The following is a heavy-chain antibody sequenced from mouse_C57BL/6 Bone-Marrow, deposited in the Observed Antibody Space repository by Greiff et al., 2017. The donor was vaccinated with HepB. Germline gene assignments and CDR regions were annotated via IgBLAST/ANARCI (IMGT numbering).Heavy chain of an antibody. CDR3: ARRRSVYYYGSSYGAWFAY. CDR2: INPSSGYT. CDR1: GYTFTSYT. D-gene: IGHD1-1*01. Sequence: VKLQQSGAELARPGASVKMSCKASGYTFTSYTMHWVKQRPGQGLEWIGYINPSSGYTKYNQKFKDKATLTADKSSSTAYMQLSILTSEDSAVYYCARRRSVYYYGSSYGAWFAYWGQGTLVTVSA. J-gene: IGHJ3*01. V-gene: IGHV1-4*01.